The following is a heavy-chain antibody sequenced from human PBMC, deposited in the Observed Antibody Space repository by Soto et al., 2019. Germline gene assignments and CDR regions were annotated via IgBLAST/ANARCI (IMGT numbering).Heavy chain of an antibody. J-gene: IGHJ5*02. D-gene: IGHD2-2*01. CDR1: GGSFRSLV. V-gene: IGHV1-69*10. CDR3: ARGPAQFDP. CDR2: IKRMLGVA. Sequence: ASVKVSCKASGGSFRSLVLRWLRQAPGQGPEWMGGIKRMLGVANYAQKFQDRVTITADEATTTAYKELSSMRSENTAVYYCARGPAQFDPWGQGTLVTVSS.